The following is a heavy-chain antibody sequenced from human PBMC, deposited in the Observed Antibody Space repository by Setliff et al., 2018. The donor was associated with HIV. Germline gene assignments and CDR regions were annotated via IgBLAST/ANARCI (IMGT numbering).Heavy chain of an antibody. CDR1: RASMCSFF. CDR2: IYSSGKT. CDR3: ARDRGWNDY. D-gene: IGHD6-19*01. J-gene: IGHJ4*02. Sequence: PSETLSLTCTVSRASMCSFFWHWIRQPAGKRLEWIGRIYSSGKTYYSPSPKSRVTMSVDMSKNQFSLNVPSVTAADTAVYYCARDRGWNDYWGQGTLFTVSS. V-gene: IGHV4-4*07.